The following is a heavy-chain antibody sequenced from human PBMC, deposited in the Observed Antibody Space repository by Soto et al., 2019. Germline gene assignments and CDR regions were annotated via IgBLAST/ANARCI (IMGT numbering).Heavy chain of an antibody. Sequence: EVQLVESGGGLVQPGGSLRLSCAASGFTFSSYWMSWVRQAPGKGLEWVANIKQDGSEKRYVDSVKGRFTISRDNAKNSLYLQMNSLTVEDTAVYYCARWGLSSGWYYLDSWGQGTLVTVSS. CDR3: ARWGLSSGWYYLDS. V-gene: IGHV3-7*01. CDR1: GFTFSSYW. CDR2: IKQDGSEK. D-gene: IGHD6-19*01. J-gene: IGHJ4*02.